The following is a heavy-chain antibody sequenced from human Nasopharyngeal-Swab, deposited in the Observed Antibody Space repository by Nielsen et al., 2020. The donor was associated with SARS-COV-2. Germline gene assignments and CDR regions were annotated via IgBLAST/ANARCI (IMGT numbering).Heavy chain of an antibody. CDR3: AKGVRYFDFLPPNTYYYYGLDL. J-gene: IGHJ6*02. D-gene: IGHD3-9*01. V-gene: IGHV1-46*01. CDR2: ITPSGGAT. Sequence: WVRQAPGQGLEWMGVITPSGGATNYARKFRGRVTMTGDPSTSTVYLDLSSLRFEDTAVYYCAKGVRYFDFLPPNTYYYYGLDLWGQGTTVTVSS.